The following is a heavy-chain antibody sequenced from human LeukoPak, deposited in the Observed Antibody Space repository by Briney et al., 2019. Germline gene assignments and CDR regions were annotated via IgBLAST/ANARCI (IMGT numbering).Heavy chain of an antibody. J-gene: IGHJ4*02. Sequence: GGSLRLSCSASGFTFSSYATHWVRQAPGKGLEYVSAISSNGGSTYYADSVKGRFTISRDNSKNTLYLQMSSLRAEDTAVYYCVKGGNGDLYYFDYWGQGTLVTVSS. CDR2: ISSNGGST. CDR1: GFTFSSYA. V-gene: IGHV3-64D*06. CDR3: VKGGNGDLYYFDY. D-gene: IGHD4-17*01.